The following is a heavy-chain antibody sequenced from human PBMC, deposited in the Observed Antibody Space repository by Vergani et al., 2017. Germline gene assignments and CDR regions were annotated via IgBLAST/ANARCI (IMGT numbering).Heavy chain of an antibody. J-gene: IGHJ4*02. CDR2: ISSSSSYI. Sequence: EVHLEESGGGLVQPGGSLRLSCAASGFTFSSYSMNWVRQAPGKGLEWVSSISSSSSYIYYADSVKGRFTISRDNAKNSLYLQMNSLRAEDTAVYYCASSGIAVAGTGLYYWGQGTLVTVSS. D-gene: IGHD6-19*01. CDR3: ASSGIAVAGTGLYY. V-gene: IGHV3-21*01. CDR1: GFTFSSYS.